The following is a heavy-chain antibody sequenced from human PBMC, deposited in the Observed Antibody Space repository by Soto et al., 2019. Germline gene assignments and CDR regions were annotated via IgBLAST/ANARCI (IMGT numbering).Heavy chain of an antibody. D-gene: IGHD4-17*01. J-gene: IGHJ6*02. CDR1: GGSISSSSYY. V-gene: IGHV4-39*01. Sequence: SETLSLTCTVSGGSISSSSYYWGWIRQPPGKGWEWIGSIYYSGSTYYNPSLKSRVTISVDTSKNQFSLKLSSVTAADTAVYYCARTMTTVTKGHYYYGMDVWGQGTTVTVSS. CDR3: ARTMTTVTKGHYYYGMDV. CDR2: IYYSGST.